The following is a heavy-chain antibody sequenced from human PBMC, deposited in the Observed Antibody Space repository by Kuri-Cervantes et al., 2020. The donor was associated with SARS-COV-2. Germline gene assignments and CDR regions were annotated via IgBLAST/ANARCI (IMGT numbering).Heavy chain of an antibody. CDR1: GGSISSGDYY. CDR3: ARVTSRTIFGVVTHFDY. D-gene: IGHD3-3*01. J-gene: IGHJ4*02. CDR2: VYYSGST. Sequence: SETLSLTCTVSGGSISSGDYYWSWIRQPPGKGLEWIGYVYYSGSTYYNPSLKSRVTISVDTSKNQFSLKLSSATAAVTAVYYCARVTSRTIFGVVTHFDYWGQGTLVTVSS. V-gene: IGHV4-30-4*01.